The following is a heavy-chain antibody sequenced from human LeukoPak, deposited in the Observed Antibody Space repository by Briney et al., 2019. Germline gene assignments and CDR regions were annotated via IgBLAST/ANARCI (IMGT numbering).Heavy chain of an antibody. CDR3: AKSGGYDFDY. D-gene: IGHD5-12*01. CDR2: ISGSGGST. J-gene: IGHJ4*02. CDR1: GFTFSSYG. Sequence: TGGSLRLSCAASGFTFSSYGMSWVRQAPGKGLEWVSAISGSGGSTYYADPVKGRYTISRDNSKNTLYLQMNSLRAEDTAVYYCAKSGGYDFDYWGQGTLVTVSS. V-gene: IGHV3-23*01.